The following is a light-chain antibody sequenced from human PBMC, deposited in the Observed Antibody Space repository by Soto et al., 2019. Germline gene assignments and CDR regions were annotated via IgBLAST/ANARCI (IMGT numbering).Light chain of an antibody. CDR2: GAS. CDR3: QQYGSSRT. V-gene: IGKV3-20*01. Sequence: EIVLTQSPGTLSVSPGERATLSCRASQSVGTNLAWYQQKPGQAPRLLIYGASSRATGIPDRFSGSGSGTDFTLTISRLEPEDFAVYYCQQYGSSRTFGQGTRWIS. CDR1: QSVGTN. J-gene: IGKJ1*01.